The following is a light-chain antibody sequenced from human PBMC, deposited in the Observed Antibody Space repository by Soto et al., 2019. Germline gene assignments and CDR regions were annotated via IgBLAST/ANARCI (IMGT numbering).Light chain of an antibody. Sequence: ALTQPASVSWSPGQSIAISCTGTSSDVGGYNYVSWYQQHPGKAPKVLINDVSNRPSGVSSRFSGSKSGNTASLTISGLQAEDEADYYCSSYTSSSTYVFGTGTKVTVL. J-gene: IGLJ1*01. CDR2: DVS. V-gene: IGLV2-14*01. CDR1: SSDVGGYNY. CDR3: SSYTSSSTYV.